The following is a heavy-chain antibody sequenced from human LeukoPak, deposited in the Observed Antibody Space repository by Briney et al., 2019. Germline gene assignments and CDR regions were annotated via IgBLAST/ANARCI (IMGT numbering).Heavy chain of an antibody. Sequence: ASVKVSCKASGYTFTGYYMHWVGQAPGQGLEWMGWINPNSGGTNYAQKFQGRVTMTRDTSISTAYMELSRLRSDDTAVYYRARSSGRSPTRDYMDVWGKGTTVTISS. J-gene: IGHJ6*03. D-gene: IGHD1-26*01. CDR2: INPNSGGT. CDR1: GYTFTGYY. CDR3: ARSSGRSPTRDYMDV. V-gene: IGHV1-2*02.